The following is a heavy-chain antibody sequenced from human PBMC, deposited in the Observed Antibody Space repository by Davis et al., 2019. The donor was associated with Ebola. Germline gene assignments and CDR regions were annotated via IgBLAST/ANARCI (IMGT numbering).Heavy chain of an antibody. Sequence: MPSETLSLTCAVSGGSISSGGYSWGWIRQPPGKGLEWIGYIYHSGSTYYNPSLKSRVTISVDKSENHFSLKLSSVTAADTAVYYCARASWLGTGAYEWGQGTLVTVSS. D-gene: IGHD1-1*01. J-gene: IGHJ4*02. CDR3: ARASWLGTGAYE. CDR1: GGSISSGGYS. CDR2: IYHSGST. V-gene: IGHV4-30-2*01.